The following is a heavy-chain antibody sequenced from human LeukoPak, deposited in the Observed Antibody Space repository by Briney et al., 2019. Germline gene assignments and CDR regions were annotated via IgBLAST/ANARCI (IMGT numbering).Heavy chain of an antibody. Sequence: SETLSHPCNVSGRSISSYYWSWIRPPPGKGLEWIGYIYYSGRTNYNPSLKRRVTISLDTSKNQFSLQLISLTDADTAVYYCVCTYYYGSSGDRFDYWGQGTLVTVSS. CDR2: IYYSGRT. CDR3: VCTYYYGSSGDRFDY. V-gene: IGHV4-59*01. CDR1: GRSISSYY. D-gene: IGHD3-22*01. J-gene: IGHJ4*02.